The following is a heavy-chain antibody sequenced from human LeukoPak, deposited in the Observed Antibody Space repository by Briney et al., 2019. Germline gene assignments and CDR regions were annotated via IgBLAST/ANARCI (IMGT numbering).Heavy chain of an antibody. V-gene: IGHV3-30*03. CDR2: ISYDGSNK. J-gene: IGHJ5*02. D-gene: IGHD2-2*01. CDR1: GFTFSSYG. CDR3: ARALVVPAANNWFDP. Sequence: GGSLRLSCAASGFTFSSYGMHWVRQAPGRGLEWVAVISYDGSNKYYADSVKGRFTISRDNSKNTLYLQMNSLRADDTAVYYCARALVVPAANNWFDPWGQGTLVTVSS.